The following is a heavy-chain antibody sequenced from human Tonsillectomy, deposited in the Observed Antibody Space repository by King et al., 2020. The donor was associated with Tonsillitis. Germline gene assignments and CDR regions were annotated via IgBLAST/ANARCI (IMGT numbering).Heavy chain of an antibody. V-gene: IGHV3-23*04. Sequence: VQLVQSGGNLVQPGDSLRLSCAASGFTFSNYAISWVRQAPGKGLEWVSAINARGTTTYYSDSVGGRFTISRDNSRNTVSLQVNSLRAEDTAVYFCAKESPYASGGARLYYFDYWGQGTLVTVSS. CDR3: AKESPYASGGARLYYFDY. D-gene: IGHD3-10*01. CDR1: GFTFSNYA. J-gene: IGHJ4*02. CDR2: INARGTTT.